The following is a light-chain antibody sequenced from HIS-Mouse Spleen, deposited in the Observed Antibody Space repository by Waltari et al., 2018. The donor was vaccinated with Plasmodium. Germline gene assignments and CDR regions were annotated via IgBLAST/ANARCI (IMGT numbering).Light chain of an antibody. CDR1: QGISSY. V-gene: IGKV1-8*01. J-gene: IGKJ4*01. CDR2: AAS. Sequence: AIRMTLSPSSFSASTGDRVTITCRASQGISSYLAWYQQKPGKAPKLLIYAASTLQSGVPSRFSGSGSGTDFTLTISCLQSEDFATYYCQQYYSYLLTFGGGTKVEIK. CDR3: QQYYSYLLT.